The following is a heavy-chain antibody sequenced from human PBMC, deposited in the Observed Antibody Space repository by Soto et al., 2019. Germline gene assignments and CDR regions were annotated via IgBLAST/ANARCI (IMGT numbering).Heavy chain of an antibody. Sequence: QVQLQESGPGLMKPSQTLSLTCTVSGGSISSGGYYWSWIRQHPGKGLEWIGYIYYSGSTYYNPSRTSRVPISVDTSKNQFSPKLSSVTAADTAVYYCARAAATMVRGNWFDPWGQGTLVPVSS. CDR2: IYYSGST. CDR3: ARAAATMVRGNWFDP. D-gene: IGHD3-10*01. CDR1: GGSISSGGYY. J-gene: IGHJ5*02. V-gene: IGHV4-31*03.